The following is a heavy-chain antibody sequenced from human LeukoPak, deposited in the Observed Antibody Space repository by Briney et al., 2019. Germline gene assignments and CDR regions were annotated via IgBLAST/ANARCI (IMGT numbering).Heavy chain of an antibody. V-gene: IGHV3-23*01. CDR1: GFSFNNYA. Sequence: GGSLRLSCAASGFSFNNYAMSWVRLAPGKGLEWVSAISTTGGSTYYADSVKGRFTISRDNSKNTLSLQMDSLRVEDTAVYYCAKDWTTVVTPKGYYFDSWGQGTLVTVSS. J-gene: IGHJ4*02. CDR3: AKDWTTVVTPKGYYFDS. CDR2: ISTTGGST. D-gene: IGHD4-23*01.